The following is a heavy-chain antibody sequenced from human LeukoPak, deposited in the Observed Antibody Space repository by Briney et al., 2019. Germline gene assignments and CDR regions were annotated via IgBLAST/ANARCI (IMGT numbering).Heavy chain of an antibody. CDR3: ARGLGEGYPDS. D-gene: IGHD5-24*01. J-gene: IGHJ4*02. CDR1: GGSFNGFY. Sequence: SETLSLTCAVPGGSFNGFYWTWMRQPPGKGPEWIGEINHSRGTSYTASLWSRVTISQDTSKNQFSLKLTSVTAADTAVYYCARGLGEGYPDSWGQGTLVIVSS. V-gene: IGHV4-34*01. CDR2: INHSRGT.